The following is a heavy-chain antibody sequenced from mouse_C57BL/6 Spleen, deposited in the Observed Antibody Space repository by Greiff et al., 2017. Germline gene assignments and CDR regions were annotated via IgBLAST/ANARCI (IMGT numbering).Heavy chain of an antibody. J-gene: IGHJ2*01. D-gene: IGHD2-3*01. CDR2: INPSNGGT. Sequence: QVQLQQPGTELVKPGASVKLSCKASGYTFTSYWMHWVKQRPGQGLEWIGNINPSNGGTNYNEKFKNKATLTVDKSSSPASLQLSSLTSEDSAVYYCARRSYYDCYSYYFDYWGQGTTLTVSS. V-gene: IGHV1-53*01. CDR3: ARRSYYDCYSYYFDY. CDR1: GYTFTSYW.